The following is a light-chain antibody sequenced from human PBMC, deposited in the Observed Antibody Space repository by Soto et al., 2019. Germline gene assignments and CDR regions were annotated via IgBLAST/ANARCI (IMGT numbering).Light chain of an antibody. Sequence: QSVLTQPASVSGSPGQSITISCTGTSSDVGGYNYVSWYQQHPGKATKLMIYDVSNRPSGVSNRLSGSKSGNTASLSISGLQAEDEADYYCSSYTSSSTWVFGTGTKVTVL. CDR1: SSDVGGYNY. CDR3: SSYTSSSTWV. CDR2: DVS. J-gene: IGLJ1*01. V-gene: IGLV2-14*01.